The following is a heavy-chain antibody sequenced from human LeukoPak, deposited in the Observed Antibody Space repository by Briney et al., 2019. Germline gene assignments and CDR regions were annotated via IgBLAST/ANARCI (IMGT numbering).Heavy chain of an antibody. CDR1: VYSFTSYG. CDR2: ISVYNGNT. D-gene: IGHD3-22*01. V-gene: IGHV1-18*01. CDR3: ARDCDRSGYYCY. J-gene: IGHJ4*02. Sequence: ASVQVSCKAPVYSFTSYGISWVRQAPGQGLEWMGWISVYNGNTNYAQKLHGRVTMTTDTYTSTAYMELRSLRSDDTAVYYCARDCDRSGYYCYWGQGTLVTVSS.